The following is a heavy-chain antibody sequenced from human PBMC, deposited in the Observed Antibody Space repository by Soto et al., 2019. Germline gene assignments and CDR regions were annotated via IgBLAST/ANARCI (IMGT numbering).Heavy chain of an antibody. J-gene: IGHJ3*01. CDR2: IYSNDDK. D-gene: IGHD5-18*01. V-gene: IGHV2-5*01. CDR3: AHRPNWGYNYCRVAFDF. CDR1: GLSLSTSGVS. Sequence: QITLKESGPTLVKPTQTLTLTCAFSGLSLSTSGVSVGWIRQPPGKALEWLALIYSNDDKRYSPSLKSRLTITKDTSKNQVVLTMTNMDPVDTATYYCAHRPNWGYNYCRVAFDFWGQGTMVTVSS.